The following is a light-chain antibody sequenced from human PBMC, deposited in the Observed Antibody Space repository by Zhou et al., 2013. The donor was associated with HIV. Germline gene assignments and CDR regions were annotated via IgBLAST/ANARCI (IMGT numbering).Light chain of an antibody. V-gene: IGKV3-11*01. CDR2: DAS. J-gene: IGKJ5*01. CDR3: QQRYSRIT. CDR1: QSVSTY. Sequence: EIVLTQSPATLSLSPGERATLSCRASQSVSTYLAWYQQRPGEAPRLLIYDASDRATGIPARFSGSGSGTDFTLTISSLELEDFAVLYCQQRYSRITFGQGTRLE.